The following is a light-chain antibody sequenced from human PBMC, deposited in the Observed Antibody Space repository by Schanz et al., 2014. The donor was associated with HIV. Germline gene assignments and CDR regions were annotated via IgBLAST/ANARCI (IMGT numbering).Light chain of an antibody. Sequence: QSALTQPASVSGSPGQSITISCTGTSSDVGADNSVSWYQQHPGRAPRLLVYDVTYRPSGVSNRFSGSKSGNPASLTISGLQAEDEADYYCSSYTSSSTLVFGGGTKVTVL. J-gene: IGLJ2*01. CDR3: SSYTSSSTLV. CDR1: SSDVGADNS. CDR2: DVT. V-gene: IGLV2-14*03.